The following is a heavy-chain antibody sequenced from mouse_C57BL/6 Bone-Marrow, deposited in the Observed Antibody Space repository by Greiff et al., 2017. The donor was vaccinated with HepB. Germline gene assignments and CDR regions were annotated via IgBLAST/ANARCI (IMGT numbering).Heavy chain of an antibody. Sequence: VQLQQSGTELVKPGASVKLSCKASGYTFTSYWMHWVKQRPGQGLEWIGNINPSNGGTNYNEKFKSKATLTVDKSSSTAYMQLSSLTSEDSAVYYCAREEGYYYGSDYWGQGTTLTVSS. V-gene: IGHV1-53*01. CDR2: INPSNGGT. CDR1: GYTFTSYW. CDR3: AREEGYYYGSDY. D-gene: IGHD1-1*01. J-gene: IGHJ2*01.